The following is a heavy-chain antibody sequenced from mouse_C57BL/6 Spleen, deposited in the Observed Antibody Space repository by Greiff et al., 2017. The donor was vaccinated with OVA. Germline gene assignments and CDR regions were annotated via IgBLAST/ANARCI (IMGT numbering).Heavy chain of an antibody. CDR3: ARDGNWDEGTWFAY. V-gene: IGHV5-4*01. D-gene: IGHD4-1*01. J-gene: IGHJ3*01. CDR1: GFTFSSYA. Sequence: EVKLMESGGGLVKPGGSLKLSCAASGFTFSSYAMSWVRQTPEKRLEWVATISDGGSYTYYPDNVKGRFTISRDNAKNNLYLQMSHLKSEDTAMYYCARDGNWDEGTWFAYWGQGTLVTVSA. CDR2: ISDGGSYT.